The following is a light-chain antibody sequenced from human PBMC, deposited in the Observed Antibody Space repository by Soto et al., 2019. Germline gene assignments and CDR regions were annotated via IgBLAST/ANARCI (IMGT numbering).Light chain of an antibody. CDR3: QQYGGVPYT. J-gene: IGKJ2*01. V-gene: IGKV3-20*01. Sequence: EIVLTQSPGTLSLSPGQRVTLSCRASESISRDYLAWYQQRLGQAPRLLIYGASSGATGIPDRFSGSGSGTDFTLTISRLGPEDFAIYYCQQYGGVPYTFGQGTKLEIK. CDR1: ESISRDY. CDR2: GAS.